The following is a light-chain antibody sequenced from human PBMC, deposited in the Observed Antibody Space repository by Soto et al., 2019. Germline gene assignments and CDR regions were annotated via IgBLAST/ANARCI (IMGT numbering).Light chain of an antibody. CDR1: SSDVGGYKY. CDR3: NSYTTNTTLV. J-gene: IGLJ2*01. V-gene: IGLV2-14*01. CDR2: EVS. Sequence: QLVLTQPASVSGSPGQSITISCTGTSSDVGGYKYVSWYQQHPGKAPKLMIFEVSHRPSGVSNRFSGSKSGNTASLTISGLQAEDEADYYCNSYTTNTTLVFGGRTKLTVL.